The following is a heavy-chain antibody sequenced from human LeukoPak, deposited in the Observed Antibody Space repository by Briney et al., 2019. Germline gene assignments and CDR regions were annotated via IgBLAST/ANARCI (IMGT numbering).Heavy chain of an antibody. CDR1: GFTFSSYG. V-gene: IGHV3-33*01. D-gene: IGHD6-13*01. Sequence: PGGSLRLSCAASGFTFSSYGRHWVRQAPGKGLEWVAVIWYDGSNKYYADSVKGRFTISRDNSKNTLYLQMNSLRAEDTAVYYCASAAERRGQIDYMDVWGKGTTVTVSS. CDR2: IWYDGSNK. J-gene: IGHJ6*03. CDR3: ASAAERRGQIDYMDV.